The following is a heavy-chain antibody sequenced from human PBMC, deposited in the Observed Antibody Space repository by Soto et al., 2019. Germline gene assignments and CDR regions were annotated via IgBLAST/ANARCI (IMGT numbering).Heavy chain of an antibody. CDR3: ARDETGLGTGTTWGYYGMDV. D-gene: IGHD1-7*01. Sequence: QMQLVQSGAEVKKPGSSVKVSCKASGGTFSSYAISWVRQAPGQGLEWMGGIIPIFGTANYAQKFQGRVTITADESTSTAYMELSSLRSEDTAVYYCARDETGLGTGTTWGYYGMDVWGQGTTVTVSS. V-gene: IGHV1-69*01. CDR2: IIPIFGTA. J-gene: IGHJ6*02. CDR1: GGTFSSYA.